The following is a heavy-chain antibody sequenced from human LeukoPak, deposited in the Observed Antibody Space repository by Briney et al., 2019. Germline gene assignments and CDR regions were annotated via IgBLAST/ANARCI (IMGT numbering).Heavy chain of an antibody. V-gene: IGHV4-59*08. CDR1: GGSISSYY. J-gene: IGHJ4*02. Sequence: SETLSLTCTVSGGSISSYYWSWIRQPPGKGLEWIGYIYYSGSTNYNPSLKSRVTISVDTSKNQFSLKLSSVTAADTAVYYCAGTTHYYDSSGYSYSYYFDYWGQGTLVPVSS. CDR3: AGTTHYYDSSGYSYSYYFDY. D-gene: IGHD3-22*01. CDR2: IYYSGST.